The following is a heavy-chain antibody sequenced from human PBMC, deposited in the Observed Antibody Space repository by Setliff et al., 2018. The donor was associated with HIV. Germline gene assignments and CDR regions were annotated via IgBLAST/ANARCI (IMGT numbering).Heavy chain of an antibody. V-gene: IGHV4-59*08. Sequence: SETLSLTCTVSGDSIRGYYWSWIRQPPGKGLEWMGYVFYTGFAAYNPSLKSRLNISVDTSKSQFSLTLTSVTAADTAVYYCARQMPIPGIAITPVDYWGQGALVTVSS. CDR2: VFYTGFA. D-gene: IGHD5-12*01. CDR3: ARQMPIPGIAITPVDY. J-gene: IGHJ4*02. CDR1: GDSIRGYY.